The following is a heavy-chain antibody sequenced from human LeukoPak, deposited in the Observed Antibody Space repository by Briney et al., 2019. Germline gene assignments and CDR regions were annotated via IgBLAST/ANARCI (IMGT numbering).Heavy chain of an antibody. CDR1: GFTFSSYW. Sequence: GGSLRLSCAASGFTFSSYWMHWVRQAPGKGLVWVSSMNSDGSRTTYADSVKGRFTISRDNVKNTLYLEMNSLRAVDTAVYHCARSLYSNHYMDVWGKGTTVTVSS. J-gene: IGHJ6*03. D-gene: IGHD4-11*01. CDR2: MNSDGSRT. CDR3: ARSLYSNHYMDV. V-gene: IGHV3-74*01.